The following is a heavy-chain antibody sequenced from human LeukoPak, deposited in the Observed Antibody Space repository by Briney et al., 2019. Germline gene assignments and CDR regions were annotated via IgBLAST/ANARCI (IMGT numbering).Heavy chain of an antibody. V-gene: IGHV4-39*01. CDR2: IYYSGST. D-gene: IGHD6-6*01. Sequence: SETLSLTCTVSGGSISSSSYYWGWIRQPPGKGLEWIGSIYYSGSTYYNPSLKSRVTISVDTSKNQFFLKLSSVTAADTAVYYCARHAEQQLVRAHFDYWGQGTLVTVSS. CDR1: GGSISSSSYY. J-gene: IGHJ4*02. CDR3: ARHAEQQLVRAHFDY.